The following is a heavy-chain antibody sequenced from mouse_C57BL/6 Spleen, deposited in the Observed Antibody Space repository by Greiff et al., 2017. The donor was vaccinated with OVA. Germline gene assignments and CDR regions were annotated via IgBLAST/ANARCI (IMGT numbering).Heavy chain of an antibody. D-gene: IGHD2-1*01. CDR2: ISSGGSYT. J-gene: IGHJ1*03. V-gene: IGHV5-6*01. CDR3: AGHVEVTRGVYWYFGV. Sequence: EVKLVESGGDLVKPGGSLTLSCAASGFTFSSYGMSWVRQTPDKRLEWVATISSGGSYTYYPHSVKGRFTISSDNAKNTLDLQMSSLKSEDTAMYYCAGHVEVTRGVYWYFGVWGTGTTVTVSS. CDR1: GFTFSSYG.